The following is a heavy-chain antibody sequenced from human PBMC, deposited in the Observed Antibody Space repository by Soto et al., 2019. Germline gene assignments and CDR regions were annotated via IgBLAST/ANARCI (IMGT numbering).Heavy chain of an antibody. V-gene: IGHV1-24*01. CDR1: GYTLTELS. D-gene: IGHD6-19*01. CDR2: FDPEDGET. Sequence: ASVKVSCKVSGYTLTELSMHWVRQAPGKGLEWMGGFDPEDGETIYAQKFQGRVTMTEDTSTDTAYMDLRSLRSEDTAVYYCATVAPSSAWFYFDFWGQGTLVTVSS. CDR3: ATVAPSSAWFYFDF. J-gene: IGHJ4*02.